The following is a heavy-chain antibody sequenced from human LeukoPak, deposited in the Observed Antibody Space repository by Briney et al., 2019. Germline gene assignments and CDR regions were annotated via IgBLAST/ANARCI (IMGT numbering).Heavy chain of an antibody. CDR1: GFNVHTYD. CDR3: AGYGFYPY. CDR2: FGISGII. Sequence: PGGSLRLSCAASGFNVHTYDMHWVRQAPGEGPEWIAYFGISGIIYYADSVRGRFTISRDSAKNSLFLQMNSLRVDDTAIYYCAGYGFYPYWGQGTPVIVSS. V-gene: IGHV3-48*01. D-gene: IGHD2/OR15-2a*01. J-gene: IGHJ4*02.